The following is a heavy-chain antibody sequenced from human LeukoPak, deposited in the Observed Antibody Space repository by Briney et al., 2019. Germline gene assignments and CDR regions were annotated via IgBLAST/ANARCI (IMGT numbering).Heavy chain of an antibody. CDR2: IHPGDSVA. D-gene: IGHD1-26*01. Sequence: GESLKISCKGSGYTFTTYWIGWVRQMPGKGLEWMGIIHPGDSVARYSPSFQGQVTISVDKSISTAYLQWSSLKASDTAMYYCARQVGGSQLFDHWGQGTLVTVSS. CDR1: GYTFTTYW. J-gene: IGHJ4*02. CDR3: ARQVGGSQLFDH. V-gene: IGHV5-51*01.